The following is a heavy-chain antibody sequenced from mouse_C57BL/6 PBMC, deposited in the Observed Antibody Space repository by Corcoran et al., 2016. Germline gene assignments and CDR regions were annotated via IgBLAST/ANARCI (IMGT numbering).Heavy chain of an antibody. Sequence: QVQLQQSGPELVKPGASVKISCKASGYSFTSYYIHWVKQRPGQGLEWIGWIYTGSGNTKYNEKFKGKATLTADTSSSTAYMQLSSLISEDSAVYYCARPITTVGDYWGQGTTLIVSS. CDR2: IYTGSGNT. V-gene: IGHV1-66*01. J-gene: IGHJ2*01. CDR3: ARPITTVGDY. D-gene: IGHD1-1*01. CDR1: GYSFTSYY.